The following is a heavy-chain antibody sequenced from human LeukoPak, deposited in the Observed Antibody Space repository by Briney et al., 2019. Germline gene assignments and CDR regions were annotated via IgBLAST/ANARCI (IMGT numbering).Heavy chain of an antibody. CDR3: VRHGVGSSWFGFDY. V-gene: IGHV5-51*01. CDR2: IYPADSDP. Sequence: GESLKISCKCSGYRFTSYCIGWVRQMPGKGLEWMGIIYPADSDPRYSPSFQGQVTISADKSISTAYLQWSSLRAWDSAMYYCVRHGVGSSWFGFDYWGQGTLVTVSS. J-gene: IGHJ4*02. D-gene: IGHD6-13*01. CDR1: GYRFTSYC.